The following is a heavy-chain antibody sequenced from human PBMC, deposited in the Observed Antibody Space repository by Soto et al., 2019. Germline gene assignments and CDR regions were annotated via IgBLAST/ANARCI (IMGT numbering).Heavy chain of an antibody. CDR2: INPSGGST. Sequence: EASVKVSGKASGYTFTSYYMHWVRQAPGQGLEWMGIINPSGGSTSYAQKFQGRVTMTRDTSTSTVYMELSSLRSEDTAVYYCARDYDFWSGYYPIPSYWGQGTLVTVSS. V-gene: IGHV1-46*01. CDR1: GYTFTSYY. D-gene: IGHD3-3*01. CDR3: ARDYDFWSGYYPIPSY. J-gene: IGHJ4*02.